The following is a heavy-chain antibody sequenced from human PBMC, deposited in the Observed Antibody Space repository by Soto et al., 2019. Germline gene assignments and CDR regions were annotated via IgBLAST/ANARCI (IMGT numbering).Heavy chain of an antibody. CDR3: AKESSRNDFWSGYLGYYDAFDI. CDR2: ISGIRGSRA. D-gene: IGHD3-3*01. J-gene: IGHJ3*02. Sequence: GGSLRLSCAASGLSFSNYAMSWVRQAPGKGLEWVSGISGIRGSRAYYVDSVEGRFTISRDNSRNTLYLQVDSLRAEDTAVYYCAKESSRNDFWSGYLGYYDAFDIWGQGTMVTVSS. CDR1: GLSFSNYA. V-gene: IGHV3-23*01.